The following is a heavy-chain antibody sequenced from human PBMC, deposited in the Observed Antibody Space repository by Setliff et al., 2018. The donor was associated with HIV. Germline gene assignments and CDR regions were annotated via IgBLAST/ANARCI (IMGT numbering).Heavy chain of an antibody. Sequence: ASVKVSCKASGYTFTSYALHWVRQAPGQRLEWMGWISAYNGNTNYAQKLQGRVTMTTDTSTSTAYMELRSLRSDDTAVYYCARVFYYSAGSYSLDYWGQETLVTVSS. CDR3: ARVFYYSAGSYSLDY. V-gene: IGHV1-18*01. J-gene: IGHJ4*01. D-gene: IGHD3-10*01. CDR2: ISAYNGNT. CDR1: GYTFTSYA.